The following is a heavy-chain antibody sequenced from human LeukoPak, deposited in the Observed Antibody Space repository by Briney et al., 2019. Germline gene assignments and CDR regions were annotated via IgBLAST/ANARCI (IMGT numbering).Heavy chain of an antibody. CDR2: MNPNSGNT. V-gene: IGHV1-8*03. D-gene: IGHD3-10*01. Sequence: ASXXVSCKASGYTFTSYDINWVRQANGQGHEWMGWMNPNSGNTGYAQKFQGRGTITRNKSIRTAYMEMRRLREEDTAVYYCARVGGSGSYYSTDWGQGTLVTVSS. CDR3: ARVGGSGSYYSTD. CDR1: GYTFTSYD. J-gene: IGHJ4*02.